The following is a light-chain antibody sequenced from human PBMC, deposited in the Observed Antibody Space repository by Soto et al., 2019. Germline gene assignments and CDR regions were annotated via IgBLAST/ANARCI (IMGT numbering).Light chain of an antibody. V-gene: IGKV3-15*01. J-gene: IGKJ5*01. CDR1: QSIRNK. CDR2: DTS. Sequence: EIVMTQSPATLSVSPGERATLSCRASQSIRNKLNWYQQKPGQAPRLLIYDTSNRATGVPARFSGSGSETEFTLTISSLQSEDFAVYYCQQYHHWRPITFGQGTRLEIK. CDR3: QQYHHWRPIT.